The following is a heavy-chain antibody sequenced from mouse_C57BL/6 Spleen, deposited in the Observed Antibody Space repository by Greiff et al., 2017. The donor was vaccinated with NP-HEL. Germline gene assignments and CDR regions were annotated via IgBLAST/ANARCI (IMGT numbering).Heavy chain of an antibody. J-gene: IGHJ4*01. D-gene: IGHD1-1*01. CDR1: GFTFSDYG. V-gene: IGHV5-15*01. Sequence: EVKLVESGGGLVQPGGSLKLSCAASGFTFSDYGMAWVRPAPRKGPEWVAFISNLAYSIYYADTVTGRFTISRENAKNTLYLEMSSLRSEDTAMYYCARQGGSSYLYYAMDYWGQGTSVTVSS. CDR3: ARQGGSSYLYYAMDY. CDR2: ISNLAYSI.